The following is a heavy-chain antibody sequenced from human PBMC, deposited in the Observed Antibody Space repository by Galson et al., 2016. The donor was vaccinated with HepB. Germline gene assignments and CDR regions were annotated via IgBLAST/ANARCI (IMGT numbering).Heavy chain of an antibody. CDR2: MNPNSGSA. V-gene: IGHV1-8*01. CDR3: SRGHVSGSGSYN. Sequence: SVKVSCKASGYTFTKSDIYWVRQATGQGLEWMGWMNPNSGSADFAQKFQGRLTLTRNTSITTAYMELNSLKSDDTAVDYCSRGHVSGSGSYNWDQGTLVTVSS. CDR1: GYTFTKSD. D-gene: IGHD1-26*01. J-gene: IGHJ4*02.